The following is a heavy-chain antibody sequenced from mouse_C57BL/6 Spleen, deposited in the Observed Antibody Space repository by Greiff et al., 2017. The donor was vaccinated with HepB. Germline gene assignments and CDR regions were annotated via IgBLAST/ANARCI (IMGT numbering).Heavy chain of an antibody. J-gene: IGHJ4*01. V-gene: IGHV1-18*01. Sequence: DVKLQESGPELVKPGASVKIPCKASGYTFTDYNMDWVKQSHGKSLEWIGDINPNNGGTIYNQKFKGKATLTVDKSSSTAYMELRSLTSEDTAVYYCARVAMDYWGQGTSVTVSS. CDR1: GYTFTDYN. CDR3: ARVAMDY. CDR2: INPNNGGT.